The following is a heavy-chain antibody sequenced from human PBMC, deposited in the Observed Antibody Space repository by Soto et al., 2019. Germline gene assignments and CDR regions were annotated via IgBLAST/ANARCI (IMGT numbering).Heavy chain of an antibody. Sequence: QVQLVESGGGVVQPGRSLRLSCAASGFTFSSYGMHWVRQAPGKGLEWVAVISYDGSNKYYADSVKGRFTISRDNSKNTLYLKMNSLRAEDTAVYYCAKDRGLVPTYGMDVWGQGTTVTVSS. V-gene: IGHV3-30*18. D-gene: IGHD6-6*01. CDR1: GFTFSSYG. CDR3: AKDRGLVPTYGMDV. J-gene: IGHJ6*02. CDR2: ISYDGSNK.